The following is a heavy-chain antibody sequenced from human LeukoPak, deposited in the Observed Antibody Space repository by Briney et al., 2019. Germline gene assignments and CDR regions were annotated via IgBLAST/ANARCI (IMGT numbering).Heavy chain of an antibody. CDR3: AHFGGVFYYFDY. CDR1: GFSFTTTGVG. V-gene: IGHV2-5*02. D-gene: IGHD3-16*01. J-gene: IGHJ4*02. CDR2: IYWDDDK. Sequence: SGPTLVNPTQTLTLTCTFSGFSFTTTGVGVGWIRQPPGEALEWLTLIYWDDDKRYSPSLKSRVAITKDTSKNQVVLTMTDMDPVDTATYYCAHFGGVFYYFDYWGQGTLVTVSS.